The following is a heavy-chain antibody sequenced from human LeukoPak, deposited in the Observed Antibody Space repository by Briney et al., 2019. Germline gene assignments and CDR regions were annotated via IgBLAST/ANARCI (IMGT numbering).Heavy chain of an antibody. V-gene: IGHV4-61*02. CDR1: GGTISSGSYY. CDR2: IYAGGST. Sequence: PSETLSLTCTVSGGTISSGSYYWSWIRQPAGQGLEWIGRIYAGGSTNYNPALKSRVTISVDTSKNQFSLTLSSVTAADTAVYYCARSIRMVRRVTWQYYYYMDVWGKGTTVTISS. D-gene: IGHD3-10*01. J-gene: IGHJ6*03. CDR3: ARSIRMVRRVTWQYYYYMDV.